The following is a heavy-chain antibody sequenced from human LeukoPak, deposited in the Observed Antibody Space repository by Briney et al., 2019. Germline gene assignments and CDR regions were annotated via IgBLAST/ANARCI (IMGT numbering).Heavy chain of an antibody. CDR1: GGSISSSSYY. CDR2: IYYSGST. D-gene: IGHD3-3*01. Sequence: TSETLSLTCTVSGGSISSSSYYWGWIRQPPGKGLEWIGSIYYSGSTYYNPSLKSRVTISVDTSKNQFSLKLSSVTAADTAVYYCARHDDFWSGYYWFDPWGQGTLVTVSS. J-gene: IGHJ5*02. V-gene: IGHV4-39*01. CDR3: ARHDDFWSGYYWFDP.